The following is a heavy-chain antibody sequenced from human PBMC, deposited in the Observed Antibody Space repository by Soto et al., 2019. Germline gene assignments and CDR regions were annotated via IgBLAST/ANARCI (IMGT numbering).Heavy chain of an antibody. CDR3: ARAPGEGESPDY. V-gene: IGHV4-59*01. D-gene: IGHD3-16*01. J-gene: IGHJ4*02. CDR1: GGSISSYY. Sequence: SEILSLTCTVSGGSISSYYWSWIRQPPGKGLEWIGYIYYSGSTNYNPSLKSRVTISVDTSKNQFSLKLSSVTAADTAVYYCARAPGEGESPDYWGQGTLVTVSS. CDR2: IYYSGST.